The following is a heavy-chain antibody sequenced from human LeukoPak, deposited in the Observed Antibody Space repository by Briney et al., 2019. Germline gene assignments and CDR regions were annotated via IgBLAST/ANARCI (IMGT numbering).Heavy chain of an antibody. CDR3: AKDRLFPTVTPTGDHDY. CDR1: GFTFSTYA. D-gene: IGHD4-17*01. V-gene: IGHV3-23*01. CDR2: ISGSGGST. Sequence: GGSLRLSCAASGFTFSTYAMSWVRQAPGKGLEWVSAISGSGGSTYYADSVKGRFTISRDNSKNTLYLQMNSLRAEDTAVYYCAKDRLFPTVTPTGDHDYGGKGTLATVS. J-gene: IGHJ4*02.